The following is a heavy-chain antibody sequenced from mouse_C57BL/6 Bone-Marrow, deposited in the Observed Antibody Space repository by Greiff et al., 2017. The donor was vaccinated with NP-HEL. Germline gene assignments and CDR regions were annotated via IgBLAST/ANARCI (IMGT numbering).Heavy chain of an antibody. CDR3: ARGYGT. V-gene: IGHV1-42*01. J-gene: IGHJ1*03. Sequence: EVQLQQSGPELVKPGASVKISCKASGYSFTGYYMNWVKQSPEKSLEWIGEINPSTGGTTYNQKFKAKATLTADKSSSTAYMQLKSLTSEDSAVYYCARGYGTWGTGTTVTVSS. CDR2: INPSTGGT. CDR1: GYSFTGYY. D-gene: IGHD1-1*01.